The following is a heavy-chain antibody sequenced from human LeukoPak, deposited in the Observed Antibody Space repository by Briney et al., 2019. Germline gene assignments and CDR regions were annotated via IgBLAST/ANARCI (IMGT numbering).Heavy chain of an antibody. CDR2: ISYDGSNK. J-gene: IGHJ4*02. Sequence: PGGSLRLSCAASGFTFSNYTMHWVRQAPGKGLEWVAVISYDGSNKYYADSVKGRFTISRDNSKNTLYLQMNSLRAEDTAVYYCASRRTSGLRFDYWGQGTLVTVS. CDR1: GFTFSNYT. V-gene: IGHV3-30-3*01. D-gene: IGHD2-21*02. CDR3: ASRRTSGLRFDY.